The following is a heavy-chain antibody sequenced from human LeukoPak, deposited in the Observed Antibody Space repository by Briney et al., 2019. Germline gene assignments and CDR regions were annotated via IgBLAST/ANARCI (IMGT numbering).Heavy chain of an antibody. CDR1: GFTFSSYS. V-gene: IGHV3-21*01. J-gene: IGHJ5*02. CDR3: ARDLSSSGWCGGNWFDP. CDR2: ISSSSSYI. D-gene: IGHD6-19*01. Sequence: PGGSLRLSCAASGFTFSSYSMNWVRQAPGKGLEWVSSISSSSSYIYYADSVKGRFTISRDNAKNSLYLQMNSLRAEDTAVYYCARDLSSSGWCGGNWFDPWGQGTLVTVSS.